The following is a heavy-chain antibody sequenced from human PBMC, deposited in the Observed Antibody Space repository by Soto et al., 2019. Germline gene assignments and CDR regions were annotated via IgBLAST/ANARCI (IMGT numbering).Heavy chain of an antibody. CDR3: ARVLKVYSGYANFDY. V-gene: IGHV1-3*01. Sequence: QVQLVQSGAEVKKPGASVKVSCKASGYTFTSYAMHWVRQAPGQRLEWMGWINAGNGNTKYSQKFQGRVTITRDTSASTAYMELSSLRSEDTAVYYCARVLKVYSGYANFDYWGQGTLVTVSS. CDR2: INAGNGNT. J-gene: IGHJ4*02. CDR1: GYTFTSYA. D-gene: IGHD5-12*01.